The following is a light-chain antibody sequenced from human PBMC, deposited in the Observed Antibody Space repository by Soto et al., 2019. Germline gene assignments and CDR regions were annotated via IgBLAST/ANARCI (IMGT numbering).Light chain of an antibody. CDR3: QQRTNRPPIT. J-gene: IGKJ5*01. Sequence: EIVLTQSPATLSLSPGERATLSCRASQSVGSYSAWYQQKPGQAPRLLIFNTSNRATGTPARFSGSGSGTDFTLTISGLEPEDFAVYYCQQRTNRPPITFGQGTRLEIK. CDR1: QSVGSY. V-gene: IGKV3-11*01. CDR2: NTS.